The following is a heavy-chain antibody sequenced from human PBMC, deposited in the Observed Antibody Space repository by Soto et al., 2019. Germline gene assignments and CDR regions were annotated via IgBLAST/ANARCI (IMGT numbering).Heavy chain of an antibody. D-gene: IGHD1-1*01. CDR2: ISGSVGIT. CDR1: GLTFRSYA. V-gene: IGHV3-23*01. Sequence: GGCLRLSCAASGLTFRSYAMSWVRQAPGKGLEWFSAISGSVGITYYAYSVKGRFTISRDNSKNTLYLQMNSLRAYDTVVYFCAKEDVNWKFGGYFHYWGRGTLVTVYS. CDR3: AKEDVNWKFGGYFHY. J-gene: IGHJ4*02.